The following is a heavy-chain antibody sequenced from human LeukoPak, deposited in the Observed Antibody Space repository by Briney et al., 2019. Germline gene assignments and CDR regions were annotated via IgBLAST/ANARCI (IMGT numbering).Heavy chain of an antibody. CDR3: ARDPRAVATIVHNWFDP. J-gene: IGHJ5*02. D-gene: IGHD5-12*01. Sequence: TSETLSLTCTVSGGSISSYYWSWIRQPPGKGLEWIGSIYHSGSTYYNPSLKSRVTISVDTSKNQFSLKLSSVTAADTAVYYCARDPRAVATIVHNWFDPWGQGTLVTVSS. V-gene: IGHV4-38-2*02. CDR1: GGSISSYY. CDR2: IYHSGST.